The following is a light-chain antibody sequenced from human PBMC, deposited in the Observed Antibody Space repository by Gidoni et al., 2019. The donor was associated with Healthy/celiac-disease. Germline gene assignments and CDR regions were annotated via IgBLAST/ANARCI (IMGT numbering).Light chain of an antibody. CDR1: SSDVGGYNY. J-gene: IGLJ2*01. CDR2: EVS. V-gene: IGLV2-14*01. CDR3: SSYTSSSTL. Sequence: QSALTQPASVSGSPGQSITISCTGTSSDVGGYNYVSWYQQHPGKAPKLIVYEVSNRTSGVSNRVSGSKSGNTASLTISGLQAEDEADYYCSSYTSSSTLFGGGTKLTVL.